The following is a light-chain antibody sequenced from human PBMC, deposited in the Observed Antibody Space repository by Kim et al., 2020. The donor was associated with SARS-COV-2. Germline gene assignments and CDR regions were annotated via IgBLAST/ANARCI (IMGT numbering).Light chain of an antibody. V-gene: IGLV3-1*01. CDR2: QDS. Sequence: SYELTQPPSVSVSPGQTASITCSGDKLGDKYACWYQQKPGQSPVLVIYQDSKRPSGIPERFSGSNSGNTATLTISETQAMDEADYYCQAWDSSTKVVFGGGTQLTVL. CDR1: KLGDKY. J-gene: IGLJ2*01. CDR3: QAWDSSTKVV.